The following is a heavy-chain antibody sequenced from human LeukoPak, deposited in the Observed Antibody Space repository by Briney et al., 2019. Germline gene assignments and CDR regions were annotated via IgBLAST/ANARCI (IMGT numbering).Heavy chain of an antibody. CDR2: IYYSGST. V-gene: IGHV4-59*01. CDR3: ARGRAAGGLPYLDY. CDR1: GGSISSYY. Sequence: SETLSLTCTVSGGSISSYYWSWIRQSPGKGLERIGYIYYSGSTNYNPSLKSRVTISVDTSKNQFSLKLSSVTAADTALYYCARGRAAGGLPYLDYWGQGTLVTVSS. D-gene: IGHD6-13*01. J-gene: IGHJ4*02.